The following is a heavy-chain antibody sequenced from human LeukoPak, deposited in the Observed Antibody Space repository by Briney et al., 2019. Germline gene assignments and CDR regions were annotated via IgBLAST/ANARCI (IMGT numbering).Heavy chain of an antibody. CDR1: GDSVSSNSAT. V-gene: IGHV6-1*01. J-gene: IGHJ4*02. D-gene: IGHD3-22*01. CDR2: TYYRSKWYN. CDR3: AREGSDGYLFDY. Sequence: SQTLSLTCAISGDSVSSNSATWDWIRQSPSRGLEWLERTYYRSKWYNDYAVSVKSRVTINPDTSKNQFSLQLNSVTPEDTAVYYCAREGSDGYLFDYWGQGTLVTVSS.